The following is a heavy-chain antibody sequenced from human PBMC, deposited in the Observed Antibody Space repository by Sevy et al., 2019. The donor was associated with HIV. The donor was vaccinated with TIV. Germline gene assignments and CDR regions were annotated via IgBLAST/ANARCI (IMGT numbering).Heavy chain of an antibody. CDR3: ARDQHDYGGNLRTGCFDP. V-gene: IGHV3-30-3*01. J-gene: IGHJ5*02. CDR2: ISYDGSTK. CDR1: GFTFSSYD. D-gene: IGHD4-17*01. Sequence: GGSLRLSCAASGFTFSSYDMHWVRQAPGRGLEWVAVISYDGSTKYYADSVKGRFTISRDNSKNTLFLQMISLRPEDTSVYYCARDQHDYGGNLRTGCFDPWGQGTLVTVSS.